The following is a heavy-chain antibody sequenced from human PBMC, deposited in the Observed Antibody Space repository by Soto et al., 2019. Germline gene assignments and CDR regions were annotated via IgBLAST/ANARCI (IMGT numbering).Heavy chain of an antibody. Sequence: VGSLRLSCAASGFTFTSYSMNWVRQAPGQGLEWVSYITSKSTTIKYADSVKGRFTVSRDNAKNSLYLQLNSLRDEDTAVYYCAREMGACSDSSCYPGPYDSWGQGTLVTVSS. V-gene: IGHV3-48*02. D-gene: IGHD3-16*01. J-gene: IGHJ5*02. CDR1: GFTFTSYS. CDR3: AREMGACSDSSCYPGPYDS. CDR2: ITSKSTTI.